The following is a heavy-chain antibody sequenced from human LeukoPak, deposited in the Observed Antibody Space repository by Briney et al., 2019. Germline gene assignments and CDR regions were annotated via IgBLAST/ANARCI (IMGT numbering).Heavy chain of an antibody. D-gene: IGHD3-16*01. V-gene: IGHV3-21*01. CDR1: GFDFSIYA. CDR2: ISSGSSFQ. CDR3: AREGDPPGFYHYHHLDV. Sequence: PGGSLRLSCAASGFDFSIYAIDWVRQAPGRGLEWVSSISSGSSFQNYADSVKGRFTISRDNAKNSVYLQMNRLRAEDTAVYFCAREGDPPGFYHYHHLDVWGKGTTVTVSS. J-gene: IGHJ6*03.